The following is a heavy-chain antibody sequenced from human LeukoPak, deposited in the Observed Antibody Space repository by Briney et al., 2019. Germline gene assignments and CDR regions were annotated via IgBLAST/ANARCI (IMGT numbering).Heavy chain of an antibody. J-gene: IGHJ3*01. V-gene: IGHV3-23*01. CDR1: GFTFSSYA. CDR2: ISGSGGST. CDR3: ATRGYCSGGSCYRGRAYAFDV. D-gene: IGHD2-15*01. Sequence: GGSLRLSCAASGFTFSSYAMSWVRQAPGKGLEWVSAISGSGGSTYYADSVKGRFTISRDNSRNTLYLQMNSLRAEDTAVYYCATRGYCSGGSCYRGRAYAFDVWGQGTMVTVSS.